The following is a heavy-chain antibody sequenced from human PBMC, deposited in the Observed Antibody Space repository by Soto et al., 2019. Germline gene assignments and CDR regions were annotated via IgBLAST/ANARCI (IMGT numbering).Heavy chain of an antibody. J-gene: IGHJ4*02. CDR3: AKGAVPAARHFFDY. Sequence: EVQLVQSGGGLVQPGRSLRLSCAASGFTFDDYAMHWVRQAPGKGLEWVSGISWNSGSIGYADSVKGRFTISRDNAKNSLYLQMNSLRAEDTALYYCAKGAVPAARHFFDYWCQGTLVTVSS. CDR1: GFTFDDYA. CDR2: ISWNSGSI. V-gene: IGHV3-9*01. D-gene: IGHD2-2*01.